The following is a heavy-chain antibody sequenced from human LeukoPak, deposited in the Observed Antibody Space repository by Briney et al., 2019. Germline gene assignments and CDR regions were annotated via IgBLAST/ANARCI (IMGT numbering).Heavy chain of an antibody. Sequence: TPSETLSLTCTVSGGSISSYYWSWIRQPPVKVLEWIGYIYYSGSTNYNPSLKSRVTISVDTSKNQFSLKLSSVTAADTAVYYCARQPTSRDGYYWFDPWGQGTLVTVSS. J-gene: IGHJ5*02. CDR2: IYYSGST. CDR1: GGSISSYY. V-gene: IGHV4-59*08. CDR3: ARQPTSRDGYYWFDP. D-gene: IGHD5-24*01.